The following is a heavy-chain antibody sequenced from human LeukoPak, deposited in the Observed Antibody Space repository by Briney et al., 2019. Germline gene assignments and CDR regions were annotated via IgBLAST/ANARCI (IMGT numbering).Heavy chain of an antibody. J-gene: IGHJ4*02. CDR2: ISSDGTKT. CDR1: EFTFRSYE. CDR3: ASLDPFDY. Sequence: PGGFLRLSCAASEFTFRSYEMHWVRLTPGKGLTWVSRISSDGTKTDYADSVKGRFTISRDNGKNTLYLQMNSLRAEDTAIYYCASLDPFDYWGQGTLVTVSS. V-gene: IGHV3-74*01.